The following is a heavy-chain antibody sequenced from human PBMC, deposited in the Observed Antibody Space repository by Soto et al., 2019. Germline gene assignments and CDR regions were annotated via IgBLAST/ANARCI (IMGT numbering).Heavy chain of an antibody. CDR1: GFTFSSYG. D-gene: IGHD3-10*01. J-gene: IGHJ3*02. Sequence: GGSLRLSCAASGFTFSSYGMHWVRQAPGKGLEWVAVIWYDGSNKYYADSVKGRFTISRDNSKNTLYLQMNSLRAEDTAVYYCAREGVSGLYAFDIWGQGTMVTVSS. CDR2: IWYDGSNK. V-gene: IGHV3-33*01. CDR3: AREGVSGLYAFDI.